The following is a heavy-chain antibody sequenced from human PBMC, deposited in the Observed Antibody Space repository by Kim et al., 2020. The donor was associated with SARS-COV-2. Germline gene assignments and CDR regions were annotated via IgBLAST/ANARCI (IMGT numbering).Heavy chain of an antibody. J-gene: IGHJ4*02. CDR2: FDPEDGET. CDR3: ATSPRNWNYNDY. D-gene: IGHD1-7*01. Sequence: ASVKVSCKVSGYTLTELSMHWVRQAPGKGLEWMGGFDPEDGETIYAQKFQGRVTMTEDTSTDTAYMELSSLRSEDTAVYYCATSPRNWNYNDYWGQGTLVTVSS. V-gene: IGHV1-24*01. CDR1: GYTLTELS.